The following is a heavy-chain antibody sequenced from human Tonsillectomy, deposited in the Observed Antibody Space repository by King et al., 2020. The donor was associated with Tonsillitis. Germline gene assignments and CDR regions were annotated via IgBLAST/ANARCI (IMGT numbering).Heavy chain of an antibody. D-gene: IGHD3-9*01. Sequence: VQLVESGGGVVQPGRSLRLSCAASGFTFSIYGMHWVRQAPGKGLEWVAVISYDGSNKYYADSVKGRFTISRDNSKNTLYLQMNSLRAEDTAVYYCAKSILTGYYYYYGMDVWGQGTTVTVSS. CDR1: GFTFSIYG. V-gene: IGHV3-30*18. CDR3: AKSILTGYYYYYGMDV. J-gene: IGHJ6*02. CDR2: ISYDGSNK.